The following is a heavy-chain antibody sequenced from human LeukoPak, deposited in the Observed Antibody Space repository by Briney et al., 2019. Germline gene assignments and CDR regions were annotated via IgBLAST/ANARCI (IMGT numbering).Heavy chain of an antibody. D-gene: IGHD3-22*01. CDR2: ISSSSSYI. CDR3: ARGIDYYDSSARPFYYYGMDV. V-gene: IGHV3-21*01. Sequence: GGSLRLSCAASGFTFSSYSMNWVRQAPGRGLEWVSSISSSSSYIYYADSVKGRFTISRDNAKNSLYLQMNSLRAEDTAVYYCARGIDYYDSSARPFYYYGMDVWGQGTTVTVSS. J-gene: IGHJ6*02. CDR1: GFTFSSYS.